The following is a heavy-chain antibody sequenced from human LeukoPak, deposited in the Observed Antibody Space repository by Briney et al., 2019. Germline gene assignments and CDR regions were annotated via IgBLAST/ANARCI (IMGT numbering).Heavy chain of an antibody. CDR3: AKEGIAAAGPKYFQH. V-gene: IGHV3-30*18. Sequence: GGSLRLSCAASGFTFSSYGMHWVRQAPGKGLEWVAVISYDGSNKYYADSVKGRFTISRDNSKNTLYLQMNSLRAEDTAVYYCAKEGIAAAGPKYFQHWGQGTLVTVSS. CDR1: GFTFSSYG. D-gene: IGHD6-13*01. CDR2: ISYDGSNK. J-gene: IGHJ1*01.